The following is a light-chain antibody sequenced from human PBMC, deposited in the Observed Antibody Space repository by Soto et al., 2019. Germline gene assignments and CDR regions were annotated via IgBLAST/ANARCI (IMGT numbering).Light chain of an antibody. Sequence: IVVTQSPGTLSLSAGERVTLSCRASQSVSGRYIAWYQVKSGQTPRLLIYDASNRATGTPDRFSGSGSGTEFTLTISRLEPEDLAVYYCQQYGSSPYTFGQGTKLEV. CDR2: DAS. J-gene: IGKJ2*01. V-gene: IGKV3-20*01. CDR1: QSVSGRY. CDR3: QQYGSSPYT.